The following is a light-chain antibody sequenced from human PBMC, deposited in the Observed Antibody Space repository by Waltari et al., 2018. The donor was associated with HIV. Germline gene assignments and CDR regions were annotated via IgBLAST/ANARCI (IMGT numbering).Light chain of an antibody. Sequence: QSILTQPPSVSGAPGQRVTISCTGRSSNIGANYGVHWYQQFPGTAPKLLIYGNINRPSGVPDRFSGSKSGNTASLTVSGLQAEDEADYYCSSYAGSNNLLFGGGTKLTVL. CDR1: SSNIGANYG. CDR2: GNI. J-gene: IGLJ2*01. V-gene: IGLV1-40*01. CDR3: SSYAGSNNLL.